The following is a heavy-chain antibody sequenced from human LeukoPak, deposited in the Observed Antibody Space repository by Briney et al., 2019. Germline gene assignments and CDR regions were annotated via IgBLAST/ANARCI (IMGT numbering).Heavy chain of an antibody. J-gene: IGHJ4*02. Sequence: GGSLRLSCAASGFTFSSHGMHWVRQAPGKGLEWVAVIWFDGSSTYYADSVKGRFTISRDNSKNTLSLRMNSLRAEDMAVYYCARGGYSSGYFAYWGQGTLVTVSS. CDR3: ARGGYSSGYFAY. V-gene: IGHV3-33*01. D-gene: IGHD5-18*01. CDR2: IWFDGSST. CDR1: GFTFSSHG.